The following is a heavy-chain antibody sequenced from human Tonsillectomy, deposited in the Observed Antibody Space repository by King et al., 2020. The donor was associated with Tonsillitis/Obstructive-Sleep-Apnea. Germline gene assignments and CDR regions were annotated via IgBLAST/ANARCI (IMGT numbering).Heavy chain of an antibody. V-gene: IGHV3-33*01. J-gene: IGHJ6*02. Sequence: VQLVESGGGVVRPGRSLRLSCAASGFTFSDYGMHWVRQAPGKGLEWVAVIWYDGSNKYYADSVQGRFTISRDNSKNTVYLQMNSLRAEDTAVYYCARTYYFKDYYYGMDVWGQGTTVTVSS. CDR3: ARTYYFKDYYYGMDV. CDR1: GFTFSDYG. CDR2: IWYDGSNK. D-gene: IGHD3-10*01.